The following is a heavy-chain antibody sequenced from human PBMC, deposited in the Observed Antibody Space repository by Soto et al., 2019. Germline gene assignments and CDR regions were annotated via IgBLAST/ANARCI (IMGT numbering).Heavy chain of an antibody. V-gene: IGHV4-59*08. D-gene: IGHD3-16*01. CDR2: IYYSGST. CDR3: ARSGEELGAFGI. J-gene: IGHJ3*02. Sequence: QVQLQESGPGLVKPSETLSLTCTVSGGSISSYYWSWIRQPPGKGLEWIGYIYYSGSTNYNPSLKSRVTISVDTSKNQFSLKLSSVTAADTAVYYCARSGEELGAFGIWGQGTMVTVSS. CDR1: GGSISSYY.